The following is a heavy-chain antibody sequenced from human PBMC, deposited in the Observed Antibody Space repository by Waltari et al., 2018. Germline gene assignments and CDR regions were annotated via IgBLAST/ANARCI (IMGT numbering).Heavy chain of an antibody. D-gene: IGHD3-22*01. CDR2: IYSGGST. J-gene: IGHJ4*02. V-gene: IGHV3-53*02. Sequence: EVQLVETGGGLIQPGGSLRLSCAASGFTVSSNYMSWVRQAPGKGLEWVSVIYSGGSTYYADSVKGRFTISRDNSKNTLYLQMNSLRAEDTAVYYCAREAYYYDSSGYVFDYWGQGIQVTVSS. CDR3: AREAYYYDSSGYVFDY. CDR1: GFTVSSNY.